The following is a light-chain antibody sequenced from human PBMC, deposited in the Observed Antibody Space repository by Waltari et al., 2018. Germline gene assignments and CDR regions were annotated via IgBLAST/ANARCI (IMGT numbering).Light chain of an antibody. V-gene: IGLV2-23*01. J-gene: IGLJ3*02. CDR3: CSYAGSGTWV. Sequence: SPGQSITISCTGTSSDVGSYDFVSWYQHHPGKAPKLMIYEGSKRPSGVSNRFSGSKSGDTASLTISGLQAEDETDYYCCSYAGSGTWVFGGGTKLTVL. CDR1: SSDVGSYDF. CDR2: EGS.